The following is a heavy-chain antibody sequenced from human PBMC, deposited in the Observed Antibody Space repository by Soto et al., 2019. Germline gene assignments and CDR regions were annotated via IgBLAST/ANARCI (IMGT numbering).Heavy chain of an antibody. CDR2: IIPIFGTA. Sequence: QVQLVQSGAEVKKPGSSVKVSCKASGGTFSSYAISWVRQAPGQGLEWMGGIIPIFGTANYAQKFQGRVTITADESTSKAYMELSSLRSEDTAVYYCARKPVDGYSSAYWYFDLWGRGTLVTVSS. V-gene: IGHV1-69*12. CDR1: GGTFSSYA. CDR3: ARKPVDGYSSAYWYFDL. D-gene: IGHD4-4*01. J-gene: IGHJ2*01.